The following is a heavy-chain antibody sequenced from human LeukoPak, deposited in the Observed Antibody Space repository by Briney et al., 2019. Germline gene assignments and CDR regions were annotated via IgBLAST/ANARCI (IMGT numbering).Heavy chain of an antibody. D-gene: IGHD3-22*01. CDR3: ARAQHFDDSSGYGLHYFDY. CDR1: GGSISSSNW. V-gene: IGHV4-4*02. J-gene: IGHJ4*02. Sequence: SGTLSLTCAVSGGSISSSNWWSWVRQPPGKGLEWIGEIYHSGSTNYNPSLKSRVTISVDKSKNQFSLKLSSVTAADTAAYYCARAQHFDDSSGYGLHYFDYWGQGTLVTVSS. CDR2: IYHSGST.